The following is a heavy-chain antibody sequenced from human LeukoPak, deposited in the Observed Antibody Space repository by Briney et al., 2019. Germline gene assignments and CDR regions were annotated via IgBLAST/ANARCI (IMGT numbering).Heavy chain of an antibody. Sequence: GGSLRLSCAASGFTFSSYWMHWVRQAPGKGLVWVSRINSDGSSTSYADSVKGRFSISRDNSKNTLYLQMNSLRAEDTAVYYCARDRGYFDWFGAFDIWGQGTMVTVSS. V-gene: IGHV3-74*01. CDR1: GFTFSSYW. CDR3: ARDRGYFDWFGAFDI. CDR2: INSDGSST. D-gene: IGHD3-9*01. J-gene: IGHJ3*02.